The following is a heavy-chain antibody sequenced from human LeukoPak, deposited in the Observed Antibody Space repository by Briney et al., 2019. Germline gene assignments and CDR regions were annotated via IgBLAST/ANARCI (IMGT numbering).Heavy chain of an antibody. V-gene: IGHV3-21*01. J-gene: IGHJ4*02. D-gene: IGHD2-2*01. Sequence: GGSLRLSCAASGFTFSSYSMNWVRQAPGKGLEWVSSISSSSSSYIYYADSVKGRFTISRDNAKNPLYLQMNSLRAEDTAVYYCARESGCSSTSCITSFDYWGQGTLVTVSS. CDR2: ISSSSSSYI. CDR3: ARESGCSSTSCITSFDY. CDR1: GFTFSSYS.